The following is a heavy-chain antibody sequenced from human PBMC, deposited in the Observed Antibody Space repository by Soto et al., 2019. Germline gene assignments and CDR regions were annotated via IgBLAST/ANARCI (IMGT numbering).Heavy chain of an antibody. Sequence: EVQLLESGGGLVQPGGSLRLSCAASGFTFSSYAMSWVRQAPGKGLEWVSAISGSGGSTYYADSVKGRFTISRDISTNTLYLQMNSLRAQDTAVYYCAKSASLKRGLAVADFDYWGQGTLLTVSS. CDR2: ISGSGGST. D-gene: IGHD6-19*01. J-gene: IGHJ4*01. CDR1: GFTFSSYA. CDR3: AKSASLKRGLAVADFDY. V-gene: IGHV3-23*01.